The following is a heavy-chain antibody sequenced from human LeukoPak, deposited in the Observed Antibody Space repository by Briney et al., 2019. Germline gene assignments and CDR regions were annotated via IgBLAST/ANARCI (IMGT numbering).Heavy chain of an antibody. J-gene: IGHJ4*02. Sequence: PSGTLSLTCAVSGGSISSSNWWSWVRQPPGKGLEWNGEIYHSGSTNYNPALKSRVTISVDKSKNQFSLKLSSVTAADTAMYYCARVGRREQYQLPTWDYWGQGTLVTVSS. CDR1: GGSISSSNW. D-gene: IGHD2-2*01. CDR3: ARVGRREQYQLPTWDY. V-gene: IGHV4-4*02. CDR2: IYHSGST.